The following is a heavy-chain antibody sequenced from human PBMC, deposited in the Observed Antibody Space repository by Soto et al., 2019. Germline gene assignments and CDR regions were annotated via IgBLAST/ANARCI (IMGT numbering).Heavy chain of an antibody. J-gene: IGHJ4*02. V-gene: IGHV3-48*01. D-gene: IGHD5-18*01. Sequence: EVQLVESGGGLVQPGGSLRPSCAASGFTFSSFGMNWVRQAPGKGLEWLSYIGSSSSTIYYADSVKGRFTISRDNAKNSLYLQMNSLRAEDTAVYYCARERYSYGLGRYWGQGTLVTVSS. CDR3: ARERYSYGLGRY. CDR1: GFTFSSFG. CDR2: IGSSSSTI.